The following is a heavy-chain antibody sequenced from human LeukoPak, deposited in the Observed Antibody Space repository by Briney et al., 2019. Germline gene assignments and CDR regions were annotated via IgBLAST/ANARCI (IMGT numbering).Heavy chain of an antibody. V-gene: IGHV4-59*01. J-gene: IGHJ4*02. CDR2: IYYSGST. CDR1: GGSISSYY. CDR3: AGTRDGYNSGYDY. Sequence: SETLSLTCTVSGGSISSYYWSWIRQPPGKGLEWIGYIYYSGSTNYNPSLTSRVTISVDTSKNQFSLKLSSVTAADTAVYYCAGTRDGYNSGYDYWGQGTLVTVSS. D-gene: IGHD5-24*01.